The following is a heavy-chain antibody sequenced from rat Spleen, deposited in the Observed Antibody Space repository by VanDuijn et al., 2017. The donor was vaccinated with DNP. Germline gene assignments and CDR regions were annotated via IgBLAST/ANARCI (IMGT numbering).Heavy chain of an antibody. V-gene: IGHV5-7*01. CDR3: ARALWVSWYFDF. J-gene: IGHJ1*01. D-gene: IGHD1-7*01. Sequence: EVQLVESGGGLVQPGRSLKLSCAASGFTFSDYNMAWVRQTPKKGLEWVATISYDGRSTYYPDSVKGRFTVSRDNAKSSLYLQMNSLKSEDTATYYCARALWVSWYFDFWGPGTMVTVSS. CDR1: GFTFSDYN. CDR2: ISYDGRST.